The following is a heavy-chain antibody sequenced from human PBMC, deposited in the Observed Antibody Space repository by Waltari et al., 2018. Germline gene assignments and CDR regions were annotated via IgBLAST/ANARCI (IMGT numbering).Heavy chain of an antibody. CDR1: GFTFSSYA. Sequence: EVQLVESGGGLVQPGGSLRRACAASGFTFSSYAMSWVRQAPGKGLGFFSPISGRLCRPSSSPSVLVRLPRSRAPSPSPLSLPMNRLLAASAALFSCATASRRFPGWFDPWVQGTLVTVSS. CDR3: ATASRRFPGWFDP. J-gene: IGHJ5*02. CDR2: ISGRLCRP. V-gene: IGHV3-23*04.